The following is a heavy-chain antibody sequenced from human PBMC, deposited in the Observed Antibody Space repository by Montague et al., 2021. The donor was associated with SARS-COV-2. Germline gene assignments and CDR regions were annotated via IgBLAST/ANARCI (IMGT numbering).Heavy chain of an antibody. CDR1: GFTFSSYW. D-gene: IGHD2-15*01. V-gene: IGHV3-48*03. CDR3: ARLGYCSGGSCIDP. J-gene: IGHJ5*02. Sequence: SLRLSCAASGFTFSSYWMSWVRQAPGKGLEWVSYISSSGSTIYYADSVKGRFTISRDNAKNSLYLQMNSLRAEDTAVYYCARLGYCSGGSCIDPWGQGTLVTVSS. CDR2: ISSSGSTI.